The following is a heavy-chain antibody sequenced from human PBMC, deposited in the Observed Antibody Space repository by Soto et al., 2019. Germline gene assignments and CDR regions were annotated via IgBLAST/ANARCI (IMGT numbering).Heavy chain of an antibody. V-gene: IGHV1-69*01. J-gene: IGHJ5*02. D-gene: IGHD6-13*01. CDR1: RGTFSSYA. CDR2: IIPIFGTA. Sequence: QVQLVQSGAEVKKPGSSVKVSCKASRGTFSSYAISWVRQAPGQGLEWMGGIIPIFGTANYAQKFQGRVTITADESTSTAYMELSNLRSEDTAVYYCARESPGLAAALGEFDPWGRGTLVTVSS. CDR3: ARESPGLAAALGEFDP.